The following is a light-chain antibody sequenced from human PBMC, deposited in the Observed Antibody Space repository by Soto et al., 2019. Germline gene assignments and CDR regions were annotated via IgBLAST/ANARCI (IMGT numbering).Light chain of an antibody. Sequence: QSALTQPASVSGSPGQSITISCTGTSSDVGYYNYVSCYQQHTGKAPKLIIFEVSNRPSGLSNRFSGSKSGNTASLTISGLQDEDEADYYCSSYTITTTRVLGGGTKLTVL. CDR1: SSDVGYYNY. V-gene: IGLV2-14*01. CDR2: EVS. J-gene: IGLJ3*02. CDR3: SSYTITTTRV.